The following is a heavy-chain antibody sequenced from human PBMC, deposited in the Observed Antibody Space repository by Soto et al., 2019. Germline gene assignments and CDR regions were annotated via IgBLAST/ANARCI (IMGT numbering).Heavy chain of an antibody. D-gene: IGHD1-1*01. Sequence: GGSLRLSCAASGFTFSSYSMNWVRQAPGKGLEWVSYISSSSSTIYYTDSVKGRFTISRDNAKNSLYLQMNSLRAEDKDMYYYERDLEPDYYYYDMDVWGKGTTVTVSS. CDR1: GFTFSSYS. V-gene: IGHV3-48*01. CDR2: ISSSSSTI. J-gene: IGHJ6*03. CDR3: ERDLEPDYYYYDMDV.